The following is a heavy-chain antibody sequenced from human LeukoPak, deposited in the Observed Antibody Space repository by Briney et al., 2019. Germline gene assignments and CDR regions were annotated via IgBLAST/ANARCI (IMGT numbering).Heavy chain of an antibody. CDR2: IKQDGSEK. D-gene: IGHD1-26*01. J-gene: IGHJ6*02. V-gene: IGHV3-7*01. CDR1: GVTLSNYA. Sequence: GGSLRLSCVASGVTLSNYAISWVRQAPGKGLEWVANIKQDGSEKNYVDSVKGRFTISRDNAKNSLYLQMNSLRAEDTAVYYCASGATLISVWGQGTTVTVSS. CDR3: ASGATLISV.